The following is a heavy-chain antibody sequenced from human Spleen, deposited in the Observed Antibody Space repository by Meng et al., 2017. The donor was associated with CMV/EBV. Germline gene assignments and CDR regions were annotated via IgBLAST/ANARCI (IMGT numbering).Heavy chain of an antibody. J-gene: IGHJ5*02. CDR1: GCSVSSGSYH. V-gene: IGHV4-61*01. CDR3: ARGTITIFGVVDP. CDR2: VYNTGNT. D-gene: IGHD3-3*01. Sequence: VSGCSVSSGSYHWNWIRQPPGKGLEWIGYVYNTGNTNYNPSLKSRVTISVDTSKNQFSLKLSSVTTADTAVYYCARGTITIFGVVDPWGQGTLVTVSS.